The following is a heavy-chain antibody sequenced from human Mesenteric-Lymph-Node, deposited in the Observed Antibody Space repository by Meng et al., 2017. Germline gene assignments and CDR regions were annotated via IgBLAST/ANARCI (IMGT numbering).Heavy chain of an antibody. CDR2: IYYSGST. J-gene: IGHJ4*02. CDR3: ARLMPHYYDSSGCDY. V-gene: IGHV4-39*07. Sequence: ESLKISCTVSGGSISSSSYYWGWIRQPPGKGLEWIGSIYYSGSTYSNPSLKSRVTISVDTSKNQFSLKLSSVTAADTAVYYCARLMPHYYDSSGCDYWGQGTLVTVSS. CDR1: GGSISSSSYY. D-gene: IGHD3-22*01.